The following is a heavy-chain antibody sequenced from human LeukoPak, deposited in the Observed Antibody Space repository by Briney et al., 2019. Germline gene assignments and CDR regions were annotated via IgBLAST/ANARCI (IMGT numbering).Heavy chain of an antibody. CDR1: GFTFRSYW. V-gene: IGHV3-7*01. D-gene: IGHD6-25*01. CDR2: IKQDGSEK. Sequence: GGSLRLSCVASGFTFRSYWMSWVRQAPGKGLEWVANIKQDGSEKYHVDSVGGRFTISRDNAKNSLYLQVNSLRAEDTALYYCARNHIAAAWTFDYWGQGALVTVSS. CDR3: ARNHIAAAWTFDY. J-gene: IGHJ4*02.